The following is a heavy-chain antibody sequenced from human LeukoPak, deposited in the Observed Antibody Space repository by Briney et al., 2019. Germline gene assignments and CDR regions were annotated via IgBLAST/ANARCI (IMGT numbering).Heavy chain of an antibody. V-gene: IGHV4-38-2*01. CDR3: ARQGGGRITIFGVVIPFDY. Sequence: PSETLSLTCAVSGYSISSGYYWGWIRQPPGKGLEWIGSIYHSGSTYYNPSLKSRGTISVDTSNNQFSLKLSSLTAADTAVYYCARQGGGRITIFGVVIPFDYWGQGTLVTVSS. D-gene: IGHD3-3*01. CDR1: GYSISSGYY. J-gene: IGHJ4*02. CDR2: IYHSGST.